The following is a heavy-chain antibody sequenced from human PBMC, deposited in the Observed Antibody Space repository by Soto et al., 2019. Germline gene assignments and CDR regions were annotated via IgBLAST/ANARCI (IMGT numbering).Heavy chain of an antibody. J-gene: IGHJ4*02. CDR1: GVSFSSYG. CDR2: IWYDGSNK. D-gene: IGHD6-19*01. Sequence: QVQLVESGGGVVEHGRSLRLSCAASGVSFSSYGLHWVRQAPGKGLEWVAVIWYDGSNKHYADSVKGRCTNTRDTSKNTRYPQMNSRRAEDTDVYYCARGRGIAVAGDDYWGRGTLVTVSA. V-gene: IGHV3-33*01. CDR3: ARGRGIAVAGDDY.